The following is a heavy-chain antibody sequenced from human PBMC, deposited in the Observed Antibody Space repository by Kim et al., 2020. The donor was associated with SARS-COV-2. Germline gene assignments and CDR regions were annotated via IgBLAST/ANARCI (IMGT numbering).Heavy chain of an antibody. J-gene: IGHJ4*02. D-gene: IGHD3-22*01. V-gene: IGHV1-69*04. CDR3: ARGGDYDSSGYYYYYFDY. Sequence: FQGRVTITADKSTSTAYMELSSLRSEDTAVYYCARGGDYDSSGYYYYYFDYWGQGTLVTVSS.